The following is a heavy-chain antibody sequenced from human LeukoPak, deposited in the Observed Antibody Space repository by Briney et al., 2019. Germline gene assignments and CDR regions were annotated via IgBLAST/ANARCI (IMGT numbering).Heavy chain of an antibody. V-gene: IGHV3-11*01. D-gene: IGHD2-8*02. CDR3: ATYRQVLLPFES. Sequence: PGGSLRLSCAASGFTFSDYYISWIRQAPGKGLEWVSYISSSGSTIYYADSVRGRFTISRDNSKSTLSLQMNSLRAEDTAIYYCATYRQVLLPFESWGQGTLVTVSS. CDR1: GFTFSDYY. J-gene: IGHJ4*02. CDR2: ISSSGSTI.